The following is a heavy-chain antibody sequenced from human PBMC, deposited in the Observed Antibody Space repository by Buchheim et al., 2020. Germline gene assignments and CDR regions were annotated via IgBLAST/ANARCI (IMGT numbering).Heavy chain of an antibody. Sequence: EVQLVESGGGLVQPGGSLRLSCAASGFTFSSFSMSWVRQAPGKGLEWVANIKQDGSEKYYVDSVKGRFTISRDNAENSLYLQMNSLRAEDTAVYYCARMARYSSAWYRRYFDFWGQGTL. D-gene: IGHD6-19*01. CDR3: ARMARYSSAWYRRYFDF. CDR2: IKQDGSEK. J-gene: IGHJ4*02. V-gene: IGHV3-7*01. CDR1: GFTFSSFS.